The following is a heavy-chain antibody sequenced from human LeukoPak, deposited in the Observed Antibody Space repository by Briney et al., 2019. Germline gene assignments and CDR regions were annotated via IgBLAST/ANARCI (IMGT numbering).Heavy chain of an antibody. J-gene: IGHJ4*02. V-gene: IGHV4-59*01. Sequence: SETLSLTCTVSGGSISSYYWSWIRQPPGKGLEWIGYIYYSGSTNYNPSLKSRVTISVDTSKNQFSLKLSSVTAADTAVYYCARRVTLGYFDYWGQGTLVTVSS. D-gene: IGHD2-21*02. CDR1: GGSISSYY. CDR2: IYYSGST. CDR3: ARRVTLGYFDY.